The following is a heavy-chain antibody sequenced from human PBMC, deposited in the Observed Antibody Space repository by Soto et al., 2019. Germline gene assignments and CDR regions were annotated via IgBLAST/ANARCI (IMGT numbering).Heavy chain of an antibody. CDR2: IIPNSGTI. Sequence: GASVKVSCKASGGTFSTHAIIWVRQAPGQGLAWMGGIIPNSGTIYLAQKFQDRITITADRSPRTDIAYMELSSLRSEDTALYYCARVSIPGIYGEDVWGQGTTVTVSS. CDR1: GGTFSTHA. CDR3: ARVSIPGIYGEDV. J-gene: IGHJ6*02. D-gene: IGHD2-2*01. V-gene: IGHV1-69*06.